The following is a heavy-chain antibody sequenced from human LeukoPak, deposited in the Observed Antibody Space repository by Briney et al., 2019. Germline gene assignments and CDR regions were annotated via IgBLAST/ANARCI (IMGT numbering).Heavy chain of an antibody. CDR1: GFTFSSYS. CDR3: ARDWGTVTAHFDY. J-gene: IGHJ4*02. V-gene: IGHV3-48*01. D-gene: IGHD4-17*01. Sequence: GGSLRLSCAASGFTFSSYSMNWVRQAPGKGLEWVSYISSSSSTIYYADSVKGRFTISRDNSKNTLYLQMNSLRAEDTAVYYCARDWGTVTAHFDYWGQGTLVTVSS. CDR2: ISSSSSTI.